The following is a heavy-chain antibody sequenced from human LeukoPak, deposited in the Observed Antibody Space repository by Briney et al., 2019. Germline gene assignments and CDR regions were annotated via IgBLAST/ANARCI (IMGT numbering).Heavy chain of an antibody. CDR1: GFTFSSYW. J-gene: IGHJ4*02. CDR2: IKQDGSEK. Sequence: GGSLRLSCAASGFTFSSYWMSWVRQAPGKGLEWVANIKQDGSEKYYVDSVKGRFTISRDNAKSSLYLQMNSLRAEDTAVYYCARVSAARRPDYWGQGTLVTVSS. CDR3: ARVSAARRPDY. D-gene: IGHD6-6*01. V-gene: IGHV3-7*01.